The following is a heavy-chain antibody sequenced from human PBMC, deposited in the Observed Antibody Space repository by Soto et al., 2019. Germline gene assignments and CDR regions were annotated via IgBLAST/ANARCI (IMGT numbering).Heavy chain of an antibody. J-gene: IGHJ6*02. V-gene: IGHV3-30-3*01. CDR3: ARDGLELRYYYYGMDV. Sequence: QVQLVESGGGVVQPGRSLRLSCAASGFTFSSYAMHWVRQAPGKGLEWVAVISYDGSNKYYADSVKGRFTISRDNSKNTLYLQMNSLRAEDTAMYYCARDGLELRYYYYGMDVWGQGTTVTVSS. D-gene: IGHD1-7*01. CDR2: ISYDGSNK. CDR1: GFTFSSYA.